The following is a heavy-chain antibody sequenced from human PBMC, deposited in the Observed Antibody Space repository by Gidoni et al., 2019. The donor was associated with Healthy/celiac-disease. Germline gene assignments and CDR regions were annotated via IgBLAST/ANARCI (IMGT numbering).Heavy chain of an antibody. Sequence: QVQLVESGGGLVKPGGSLRLSCSASGFTFSDYYMSWIRQAPGKGLEWVSYISSSGSTIDYADSVKGRFTISRDNAKNSLYLQMNSLRAEDTAVYYCARDNPTPYYYYYGMDVWGQGTTVTVSS. CDR1: GFTFSDYY. J-gene: IGHJ6*02. CDR3: ARDNPTPYYYYYGMDV. V-gene: IGHV3-11*01. CDR2: ISSSGSTI.